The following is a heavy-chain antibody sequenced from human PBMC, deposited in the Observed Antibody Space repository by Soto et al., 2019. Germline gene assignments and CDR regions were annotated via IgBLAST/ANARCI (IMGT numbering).Heavy chain of an antibody. Sequence: QVQLVQSGAAVTKPGSSVKVSCRASGVTFSNFGGTFNTYVISWVRQAPGQGLEWMGGISPIYEKLNSAGKFDGTLTLTPDESPNTADTGPCGRATVAPSTDYSALTSLFSPRDAALAPQHFSGKEAWGQGTSVIVSP. V-gene: IGHV1-69*01. D-gene: IGHD3-10*01. J-gene: IGHJ6*01. CDR2: ISPIYEKL. CDR1: GVTFSNFGGTFNTYV. CDR3: ALTSLFSPRDAALAPQHFSGKEA.